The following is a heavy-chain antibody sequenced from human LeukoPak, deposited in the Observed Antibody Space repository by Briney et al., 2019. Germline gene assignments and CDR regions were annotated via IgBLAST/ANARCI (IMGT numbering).Heavy chain of an antibody. CDR3: ARDPYSGNYGDYYYYYMDV. J-gene: IGHJ6*03. CDR1: GFTFNTYN. Sequence: GGSLRLSCVASGFTFNTYNMNWVRQAPGKGLEWVSSITSSSSYMYYADSVKGRFTISRDNAKSSLYLQMNSLRDEDTAVYYCARDPYSGNYGDYYYYYMDVWGKGTTVTISS. D-gene: IGHD1-26*01. V-gene: IGHV3-21*01. CDR2: ITSSSSYM.